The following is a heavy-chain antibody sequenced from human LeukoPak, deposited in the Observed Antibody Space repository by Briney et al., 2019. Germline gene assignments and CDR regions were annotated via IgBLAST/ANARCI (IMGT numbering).Heavy chain of an antibody. D-gene: IGHD5-12*01. CDR3: ARDADSGYDSPPFFDY. CDR2: INPSGGST. J-gene: IGHJ4*02. CDR1: GYTFTSYY. V-gene: IGHV1-46*01. Sequence: ASVKVSCKASGYTFTSYYMHWVRQAPGQGLEWMGIINPSGGSTSYAQKFQGRVTMTRDTSTSTVYMELSSLRSEDTVVYYCARDADSGYDSPPFFDYWGQGTLVTVSS.